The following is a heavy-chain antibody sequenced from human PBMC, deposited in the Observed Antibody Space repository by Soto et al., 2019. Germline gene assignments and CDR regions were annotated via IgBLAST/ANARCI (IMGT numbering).Heavy chain of an antibody. D-gene: IGHD3-9*01. J-gene: IGHJ4*02. CDR1: GFTFGYYW. V-gene: IGHV3-7*01. Sequence: GGSLRLSCAASGFTFGYYWMSWVRQAPGKGLEWLATIKWDASEKKYVDSVKGRFTMSRDNAKNSVYLQMDSLRAEDTALYYCSYDTFGDKDFWGQGTPVTVSS. CDR3: SYDTFGDKDF. CDR2: IKWDASEK.